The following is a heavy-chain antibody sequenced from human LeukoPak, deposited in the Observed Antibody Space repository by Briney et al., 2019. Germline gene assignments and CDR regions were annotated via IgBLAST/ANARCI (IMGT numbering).Heavy chain of an antibody. Sequence: GGSLRLPCAASGFTFSDYYMSWIRQAPGKGLEWVSYISSSGSTIYYADSVKGRFTISRDNAKNSLYLQMNSLRAEDTAVYYCARGGTTYYDFWSGYHDSSMDVWGKGTTVTVSS. CDR2: ISSSGSTI. CDR1: GFTFSDYY. V-gene: IGHV3-11*04. CDR3: ARGGTTYYDFWSGYHDSSMDV. D-gene: IGHD3-3*01. J-gene: IGHJ6*03.